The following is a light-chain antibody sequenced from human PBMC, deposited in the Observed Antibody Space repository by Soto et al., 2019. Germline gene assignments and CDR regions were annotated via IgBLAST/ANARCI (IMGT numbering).Light chain of an antibody. CDR1: SSDVGSFNL. J-gene: IGLJ1*01. CDR2: EGT. CDR3: CSYAGSRTYYV. Sequence: QSALTQPASVSGSPGQSITISCTGTSSDVGSFNLVSWYQQYPGKAPKVMIYEGTRRPSGVSNRFSGSKSGNTASLTISGLQAEDAADYYCCSYAGSRTYYVFGTATKLTVL. V-gene: IGLV2-23*01.